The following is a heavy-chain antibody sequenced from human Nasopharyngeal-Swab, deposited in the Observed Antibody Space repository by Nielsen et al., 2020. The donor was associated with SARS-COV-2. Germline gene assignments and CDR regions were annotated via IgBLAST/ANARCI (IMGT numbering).Heavy chain of an antibody. Sequence: GRQAPGQGILGMGMINPSGGSISGGTTIYAQKFRGRVTVTRDTSTSTVYMELSSLRSEDTAVYFCARVSPVRNYLDYWGQGTLVTVSS. J-gene: IGHJ4*02. V-gene: IGHV1-46*01. CDR2: INPSGGSI. CDR3: ARVSPVRNYLDY.